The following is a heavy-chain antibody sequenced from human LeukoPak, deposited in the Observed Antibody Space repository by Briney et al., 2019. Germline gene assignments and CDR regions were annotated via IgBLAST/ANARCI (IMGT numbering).Heavy chain of an antibody. V-gene: IGHV1-18*04. D-gene: IGHD6-19*01. CDR1: GYTFNSHG. Sequence: ASVKVSCKASGYTFNSHGISWVRQAPGQGLEWMGWISAYNGDTNYAQKFQGRVTLTTDRTTSTAYLELRSLRSDDTAVYYCARDPSNTSGWKTWFDPWGQGTLVTVSS. CDR2: ISAYNGDT. CDR3: ARDPSNTSGWKTWFDP. J-gene: IGHJ5*02.